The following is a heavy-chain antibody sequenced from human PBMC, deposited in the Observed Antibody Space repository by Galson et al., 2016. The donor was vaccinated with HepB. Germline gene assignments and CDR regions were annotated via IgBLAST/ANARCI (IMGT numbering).Heavy chain of an antibody. CDR2: ICGGGSA. CDR1: GFTVSSNC. D-gene: IGHD3-10*01. J-gene: IGHJ6*02. Sequence: SLRLSCAASGFTVSSNCMSWVRQAPGKGLEWVSLICGGGSAYYTDSVKPRFTISRDNSKNTLYLQMNNLRPEDTAVYFCAREPPGVPDFALDVWGQGTTVTVSS. V-gene: IGHV3-66*01. CDR3: AREPPGVPDFALDV.